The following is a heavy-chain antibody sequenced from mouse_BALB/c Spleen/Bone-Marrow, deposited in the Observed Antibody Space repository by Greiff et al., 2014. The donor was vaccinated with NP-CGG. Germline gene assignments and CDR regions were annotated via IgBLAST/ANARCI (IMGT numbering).Heavy chain of an antibody. V-gene: IGHV1-4*02. Sequence: QVQLQQSAAELARPGASVKMSCKASGYTFTSYTMHWVKRRPGQGLEWIGYINPSSGYTEYNQKFKDKTTLTADKSSSTAYMQLSSLTSEDSAVYYCARKGRLPFAYWGQGTLVTVSA. J-gene: IGHJ3*01. CDR2: INPSSGYT. CDR1: GYTFTSYT. CDR3: ARKGRLPFAY. D-gene: IGHD1-2*01.